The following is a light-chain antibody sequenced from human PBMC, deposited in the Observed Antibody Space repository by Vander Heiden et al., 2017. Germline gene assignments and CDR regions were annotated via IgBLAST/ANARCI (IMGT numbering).Light chain of an antibody. CDR1: SSDIGGYKY. CDR3: NSYTSSSTWV. CDR2: DVT. Sequence: QSALTQPASVSGSPVQSITISCTGTSSDIGGYKYVSWYQKHPGKAPKFMIYDVTNRPSGVSNRFSGSKSGNTASLTISGLQAEDEADYYCNSYTSSSTWVFGGGTKLTVL. J-gene: IGLJ3*02. V-gene: IGLV2-14*03.